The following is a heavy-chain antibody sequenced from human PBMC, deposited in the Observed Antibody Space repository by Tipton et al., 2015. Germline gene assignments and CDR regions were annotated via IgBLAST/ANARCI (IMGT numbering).Heavy chain of an antibody. V-gene: IGHV3-23*01. J-gene: IGHJ6*02. Sequence: SLRLSCAASGFSFNTYAMTWVRQAPGKGLEWVSVISYSGAITYYADSVKGRFTISRDNSKNSLHLQLNSLRIEDTAVYFCARVDLSNTIDFWSGYFNVWGQGTTVTVSS. CDR3: ARVDLSNTIDFWSGYFNV. CDR1: GFSFNTYA. D-gene: IGHD3-3*01. CDR2: ISYSGAIT.